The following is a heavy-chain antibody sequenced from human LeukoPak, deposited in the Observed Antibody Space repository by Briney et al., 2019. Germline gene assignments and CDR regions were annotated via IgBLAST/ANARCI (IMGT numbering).Heavy chain of an antibody. J-gene: IGHJ4*02. CDR1: GFTFREYP. Sequence: GRSLRLSCAAFGFTFREYPIHWVRQAPGKGLEWVAVISFDGNNEFYADSVKGRFSISRDISKSTLSLLMNSLRVEDTAIYYCARDLSDYVWGSSFDYWGQGALVTVSS. D-gene: IGHD3-16*01. V-gene: IGHV3-30-3*01. CDR3: ARDLSDYVWGSSFDY. CDR2: ISFDGNNE.